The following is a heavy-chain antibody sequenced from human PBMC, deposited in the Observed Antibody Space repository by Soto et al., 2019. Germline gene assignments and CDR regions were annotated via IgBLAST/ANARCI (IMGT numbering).Heavy chain of an antibody. CDR1: GLTFTSSA. CDR2: IVVGSGNT. J-gene: IGHJ6*02. CDR3: AARLWFGEIGYYGMDV. V-gene: IGHV1-58*01. Sequence: SVKVSCNASGLTFTSSAVQWVRQARGQRLEWIGWIVVGSGNTNYAQKFQERVTITRDMSTSTAYMELSSLRSEDTAVYYCAARLWFGEIGYYGMDVWGQGTTVTVSS. D-gene: IGHD3-10*01.